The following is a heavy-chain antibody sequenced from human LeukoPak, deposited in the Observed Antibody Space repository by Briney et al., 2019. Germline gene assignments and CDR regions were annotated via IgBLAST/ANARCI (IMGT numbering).Heavy chain of an antibody. J-gene: IGHJ3*02. D-gene: IGHD2-2*01. CDR2: INHGGST. V-gene: IGHV4-34*01. CDR3: ARGERGYCSSTSCSKGAFDI. CDR1: GGSFSGDY. Sequence: SETLSLTCAVYGGSFSGDYWGWVRQPPGKGLEWIGEINHGGSTNYNPTLKSRVTISVDTSKTQFSLKLSSVTAADTAVYYCARGERGYCSSTSCSKGAFDIWGQGTMVTVSS.